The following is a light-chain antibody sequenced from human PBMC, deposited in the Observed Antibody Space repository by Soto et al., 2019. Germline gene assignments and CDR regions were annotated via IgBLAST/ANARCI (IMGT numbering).Light chain of an antibody. J-gene: IGKJ4*01. CDR1: QSVSSSY. Sequence: EIVLTQSPGTLSLSPGERATLSCRASQSVSSSYLAWYQQKPGQAPRLLIYGASSRATDIPDRFSGSGSGTDFTLTISRLEPEDFAVYYCQQYGSSILTFGGGTKVRSN. V-gene: IGKV3-20*01. CDR3: QQYGSSILT. CDR2: GAS.